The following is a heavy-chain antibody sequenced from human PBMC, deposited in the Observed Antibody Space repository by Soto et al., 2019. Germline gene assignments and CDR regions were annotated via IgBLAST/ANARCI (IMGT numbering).Heavy chain of an antibody. D-gene: IGHD3-10*01. CDR3: ARLPRDCNKTSCYYADH. Sequence: ESLKISCRGSGYDLDTNGFGWVRQFPGRGLVWVGIMYPGDSDTRLLPSLQGPVTLSADVTVSTAFLQWRSLKTSDSGMYFCARLPRDCNKTSCYYADHWGQGTSVPVSS. CDR1: GYDLDTNG. CDR2: MYPGDSDT. J-gene: IGHJ1*01. V-gene: IGHV5-51*01.